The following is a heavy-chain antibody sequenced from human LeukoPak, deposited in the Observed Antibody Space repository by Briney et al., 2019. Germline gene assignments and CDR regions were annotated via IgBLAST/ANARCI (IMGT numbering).Heavy chain of an antibody. J-gene: IGHJ4*02. CDR3: VRDYDTSGPQKTYFDF. CDR1: GGTFSIYA. CDR2: IIPIFDTA. Sequence: SVKVSFKASGGTFSIYALSWVRQAPGRGIEWMGRIIPIFDTADYTQKFQGRLTFTVDKSTGTAFMELSSLRSEDSATYYCVRDYDTSGPQKTYFDFWGQGTLVTVSS. V-gene: IGHV1-69*06. D-gene: IGHD3-22*01.